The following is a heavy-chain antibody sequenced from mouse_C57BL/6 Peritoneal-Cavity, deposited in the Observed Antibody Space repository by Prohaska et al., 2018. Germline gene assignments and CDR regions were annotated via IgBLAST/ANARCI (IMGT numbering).Heavy chain of an antibody. V-gene: IGHV12-3*01. Sequence: QMQLQESGPGLVKPSQSLFLTCSITGFPITSGYYWIWIRQSPGKPLEWMGYITHSGETFYNPSLQSPISITRETSKNQFFLQVNSVTTDDTAMYYCAGDRGGYWYFDVWGTGTTVTVSS. J-gene: IGHJ1*03. CDR1: GFPITSGYY. CDR2: ITHSGET. CDR3: AGDRGGYWYFDV.